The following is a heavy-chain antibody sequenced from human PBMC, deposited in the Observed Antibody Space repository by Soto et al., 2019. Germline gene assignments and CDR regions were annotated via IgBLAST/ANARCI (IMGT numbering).Heavy chain of an antibody. Sequence: SETLSLTCTVSGGSISSYYWSWIRQPPGKGLEWIGHIYSSGSTNYSPSLKSRVTISVDTSKNHFSLKLSSVTAADTAVYYFARGANEGYRYGLYDDVDVLG. D-gene: IGHD5-18*01. J-gene: IGHJ3*01. CDR1: GGSISSYY. V-gene: IGHV4-59*01. CDR3: ARGANEGYRYGLYDDVDV. CDR2: IYSSGST.